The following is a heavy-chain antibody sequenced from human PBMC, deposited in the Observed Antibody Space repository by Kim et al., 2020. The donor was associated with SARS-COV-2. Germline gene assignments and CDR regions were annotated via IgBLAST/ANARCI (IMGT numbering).Heavy chain of an antibody. Sequence: SYADSVKGRFTISRDNAKNTLYLQMNSLRAEDTAVYYCARGRSSANFDYWGQGTLVTVSS. CDR3: ARGRSSANFDY. D-gene: IGHD3-22*01. V-gene: IGHV3-74*01. J-gene: IGHJ4*02.